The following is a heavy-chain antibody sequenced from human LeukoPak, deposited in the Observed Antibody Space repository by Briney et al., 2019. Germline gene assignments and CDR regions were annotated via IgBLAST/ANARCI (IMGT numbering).Heavy chain of an antibody. V-gene: IGHV3-33*08. CDR3: ARYGPAAKYYYYGMDV. Sequence: GGSLRLSCAASGFTFSSYAMTWVRQAPGKGLEWVAVIWYGGSNKYYADSVKGRFTISRDNSKNTLYLQMNSLRAEDTAVYYCARYGPAAKYYYYGMDVWGQGTTVTVSS. CDR2: IWYGGSNK. D-gene: IGHD2-2*01. CDR1: GFTFSSYA. J-gene: IGHJ6*02.